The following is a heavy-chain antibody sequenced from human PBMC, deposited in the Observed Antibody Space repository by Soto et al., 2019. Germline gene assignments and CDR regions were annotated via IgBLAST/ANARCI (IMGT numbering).Heavy chain of an antibody. D-gene: IGHD2-15*01. CDR3: ARLQLVVVD. CDR1: GGSISSGGYY. J-gene: IGHJ4*02. Sequence: QVQLQESSPALVKPSQTLSLTCTVSGGSISSGGYYWSWIRQHPGKGLEWIGHIYYSATTYYNPSLMSRVTLSLDTSKNHFSLKLSSVTAADTAVYYCARLQLVVVDWGQGTLVTVSS. CDR2: IYYSATT. V-gene: IGHV4-31*03.